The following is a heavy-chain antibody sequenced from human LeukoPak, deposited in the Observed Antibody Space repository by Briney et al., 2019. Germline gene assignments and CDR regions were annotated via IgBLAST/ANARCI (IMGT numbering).Heavy chain of an antibody. V-gene: IGHV1-2*02. CDR2: INPNSGGT. CDR1: GYTFTGYY. D-gene: IGHD5-24*01. Sequence: ASVKVSCKASGYTFTGYYMHWVRQAPGQGLEWMGWINPNSGGTNYAQKFQGRVTMTRDTSISTAYMELSRLRSDDTAVYYCARDRSREMATKNDAFDIWGQGTMVTVSS. CDR3: ARDRSREMATKNDAFDI. J-gene: IGHJ3*02.